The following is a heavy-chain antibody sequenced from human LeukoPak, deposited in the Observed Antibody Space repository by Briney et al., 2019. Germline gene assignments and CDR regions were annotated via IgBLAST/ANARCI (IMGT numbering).Heavy chain of an antibody. V-gene: IGHV4-4*07. CDR1: SGSINSYY. CDR2: IYTTGKT. CDR3: ARHGYTASHYFLDF. D-gene: IGHD3-16*01. J-gene: IGHJ4*02. Sequence: SETLSLTCTVSSGSINSYYWGWVRQPAGRGLEWIGRIYTTGKTDYNPSPKSRLTMSVDTSKRQFSLNLTSVTAADTAIYFCARHGYTASHYFLDFWSQGTVDPVSS.